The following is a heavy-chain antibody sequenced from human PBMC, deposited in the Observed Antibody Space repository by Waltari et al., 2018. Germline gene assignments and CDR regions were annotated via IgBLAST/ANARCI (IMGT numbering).Heavy chain of an antibody. CDR3: ARGDFWSGYYYYFDY. V-gene: IGHV4-4*07. J-gene: IGHJ4*02. CDR2: IYTSGST. D-gene: IGHD3-3*01. CDR1: GGSISSYY. Sequence: QVQLQESGPGLVKPSETLSLTCTVSGGSISSYYWSWIRQPAGKGLEWIGRIYTSGSTNYNPPLKSRVTMSVDTSKNQFSLKLSSVTAADTAVYYCARGDFWSGYYYYFDYWGQGTLVTVSS.